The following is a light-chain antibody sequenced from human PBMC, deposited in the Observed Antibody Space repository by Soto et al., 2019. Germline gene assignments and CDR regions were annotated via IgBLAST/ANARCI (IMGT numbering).Light chain of an antibody. V-gene: IGLV2-14*01. CDR2: DVS. Sequence: QSVLTQPASVSGSPGQSITISCTGTSSDVGVYNYVSWYQQHPGKAPKLMIYDVSNRPSGVSNRFSGSKSGNTASLTISGLQAEDEADYYCSSYTSSSTLDVFGTG. J-gene: IGLJ1*01. CDR1: SSDVGVYNY. CDR3: SSYTSSSTLDV.